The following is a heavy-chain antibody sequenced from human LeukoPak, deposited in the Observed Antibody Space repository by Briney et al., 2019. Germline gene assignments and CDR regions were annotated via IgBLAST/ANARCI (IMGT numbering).Heavy chain of an antibody. CDR1: GFTFDDYG. CDR3: AREPPTGYSSGWYFDY. V-gene: IGHV3-20*04. D-gene: IGHD6-19*01. CDR2: INWNGGST. J-gene: IGHJ4*02. Sequence: GGSLRLSCAASGFTFDDYGMSWVRQAPGKGLEWVSGINWNGGSTGYADSVKGRFTISRDNAKNSLYLQMNSLRAEDTALYYCAREPPTGYSSGWYFDYWGQGTLVTVSS.